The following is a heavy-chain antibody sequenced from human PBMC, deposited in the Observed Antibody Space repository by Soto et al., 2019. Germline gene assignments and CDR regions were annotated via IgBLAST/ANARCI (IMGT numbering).Heavy chain of an antibody. CDR1: GFTFNNYA. CDR2: ITDSGDDT. Sequence: EVQLLESGGGLVQPGGSLRLSCAASGFTFNNYAMGWVRQAPGKGLEWVSAITDSGDDTYYIDSVKGRFTISRDNSKSTLYLQMNSLRAEDTAIYYCAKWGSSSWSPHYYFDYWGQGTLVTVSS. J-gene: IGHJ4*02. D-gene: IGHD2-2*01. V-gene: IGHV3-23*01. CDR3: AKWGSSSWSPHYYFDY.